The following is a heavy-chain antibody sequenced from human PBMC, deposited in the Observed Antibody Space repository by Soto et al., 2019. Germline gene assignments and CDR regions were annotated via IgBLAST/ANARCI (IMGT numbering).Heavy chain of an antibody. V-gene: IGHV4-4*07. CDR1: GGSISNYF. CDR3: AREDHSSAFSWVDN. J-gene: IGHJ4*02. Sequence: PSETLSLTCTVSGGSISNYFWSWIRQPAGKGLEWIGRIYTTGSTNYNPSLESRVTMSVDTSKNQFSLRLNSVTAADTAMYYCAREDHSSAFSWVDNWGQGALFTVSS. CDR2: IYTTGST. D-gene: IGHD6-13*01.